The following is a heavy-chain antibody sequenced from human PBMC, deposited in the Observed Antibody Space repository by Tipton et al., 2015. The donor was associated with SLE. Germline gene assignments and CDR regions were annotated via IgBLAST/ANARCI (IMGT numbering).Heavy chain of an antibody. D-gene: IGHD6-19*01. CDR1: GGSFSGYY. V-gene: IGHV4-59*01. CDR2: IYYSGST. CDR3: ARDQAVAGSYYFDY. J-gene: IGHJ4*02. Sequence: TLSLTCAVYGGSFSGYYWSWIRQPPGKGLEWIGNIYYSGSTNYNPSLKSRVTISVDTSKNQFSLKLSSVTAADTAVYYCARDQAVAGSYYFDYWGQGTLVTVSS.